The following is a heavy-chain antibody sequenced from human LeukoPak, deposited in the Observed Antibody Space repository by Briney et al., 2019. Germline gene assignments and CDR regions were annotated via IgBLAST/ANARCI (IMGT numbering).Heavy chain of an antibody. Sequence: SETLSLTCTVSGGSISSSSYYWGWIRQPPGKGLEWIVSIYYSGSTYYNPSLKSRVTISVDTSKNQFSLKLSSVTAADTAVYYCARQPTSGSYFARAFDIWGQGTMVTVSS. CDR3: ARQPTSGSYFARAFDI. D-gene: IGHD1-26*01. CDR2: IYYSGST. V-gene: IGHV4-39*01. J-gene: IGHJ3*02. CDR1: GGSISSSSYY.